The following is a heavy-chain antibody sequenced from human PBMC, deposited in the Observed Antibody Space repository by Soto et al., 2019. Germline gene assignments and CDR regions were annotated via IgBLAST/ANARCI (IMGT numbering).Heavy chain of an antibody. CDR3: ARDLEETTLVRGVTYFGI. V-gene: IGHV1-18*01. D-gene: IGHD3-10*01. CDR2: ISADTGDT. CDR1: GYTFTRFG. Sequence: QVQLVQSGAEVKKPGASVKVSCKASGYTFTRFGISWVRQAPGQGLEWMGWISADTGDTDYPQKLQGRVTMTTDTSTNTAYMELRSLISDDTAVYYCARDLEETTLVRGVTYFGIWGQGTMVTVSS. J-gene: IGHJ3*02.